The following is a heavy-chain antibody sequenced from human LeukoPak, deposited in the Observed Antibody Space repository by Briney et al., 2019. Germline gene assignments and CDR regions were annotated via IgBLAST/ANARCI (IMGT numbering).Heavy chain of an antibody. J-gene: IGHJ3*02. D-gene: IGHD3-22*01. CDR1: GFTFGSYE. CDR2: ISSSARAI. Sequence: GGSLRLSCAASGFTFGSYEMNWLRQAPGKGLEWISYISSSARAIHYADSVRGRFAISRDDAKNSLYLQMNSLRGEDTAVYYCAREGSDSGNYLDAFDIWGQGTMVTVSS. V-gene: IGHV3-48*03. CDR3: AREGSDSGNYLDAFDI.